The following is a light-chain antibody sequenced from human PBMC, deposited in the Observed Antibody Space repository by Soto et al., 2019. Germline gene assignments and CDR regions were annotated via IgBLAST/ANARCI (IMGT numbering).Light chain of an antibody. CDR1: SSDVGGYNY. Sequence: QSALTRPASVSGSPGQSITISCTGTSSDVGGYNYVSWYQQHPGKAPKLMIYEVRNRPSGISNRFSGSKSGNTASLTISGLQAEDEADYYCTSYTSSSPYVFRTGTKVTVL. J-gene: IGLJ1*01. V-gene: IGLV2-14*01. CDR3: TSYTSSSPYV. CDR2: EVR.